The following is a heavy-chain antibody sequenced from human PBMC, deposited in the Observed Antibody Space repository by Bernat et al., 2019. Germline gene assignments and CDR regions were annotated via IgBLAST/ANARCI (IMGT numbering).Heavy chain of an antibody. CDR1: GFTYSSYS. J-gene: IGHJ4*02. Sequence: EVQLVESGGGLVKPGGSLRLSCAASGFTYSSYSMNWVRQAPGKGLEWVSSISSSSYIYYADSMKGRFTISRDNAKNSLYLHMNSLRAEDTAVYYCARHPWSSGSLPYFDYWGQGTLVTVSS. CDR3: ARHPWSSGSLPYFDY. CDR2: ISSSSYI. D-gene: IGHD3-22*01. V-gene: IGHV3-21*01.